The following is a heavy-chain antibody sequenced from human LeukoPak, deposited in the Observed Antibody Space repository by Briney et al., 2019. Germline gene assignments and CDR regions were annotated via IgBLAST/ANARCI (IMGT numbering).Heavy chain of an antibody. CDR1: GFTVSSNY. CDR3: AKGGISGAFDI. Sequence: GGSLRLSCAASGFTVSSNYLSWVRQAPGKGLEWVSVIYSGGNTFYADSVKGRFTISRDNSKNTLYLQMNSLRAEDTAVYYCAKGGISGAFDIWGQGTMVTVSS. V-gene: IGHV3-53*05. CDR2: IYSGGNT. J-gene: IGHJ3*02. D-gene: IGHD1-26*01.